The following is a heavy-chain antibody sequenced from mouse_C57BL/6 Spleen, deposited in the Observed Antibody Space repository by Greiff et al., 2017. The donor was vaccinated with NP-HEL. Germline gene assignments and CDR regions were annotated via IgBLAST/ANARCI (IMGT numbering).Heavy chain of an antibody. Sequence: DVKLQESGAELVRPGASVKLSCTASGFNIKDDYMHWVKQRPEQGLEWIGWIDPENGDTEYASKFQGKATITADTSSNTAYLQLSSLTSEDTAVYYCTRLLPSFAYWGQGTLVTVSA. CDR3: TRLLPSFAY. J-gene: IGHJ3*01. V-gene: IGHV14-4*01. CDR2: IDPENGDT. D-gene: IGHD1-2*01. CDR1: GFNIKDDY.